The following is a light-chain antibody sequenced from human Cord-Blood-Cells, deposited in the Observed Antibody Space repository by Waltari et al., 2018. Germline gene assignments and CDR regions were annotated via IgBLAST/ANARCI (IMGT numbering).Light chain of an antibody. V-gene: IGKV1-9*01. CDR1: QGISSY. CDR3: QQLNSYPHT. CDR2: AAS. J-gene: IGKJ2*01. Sequence: IQLTHSPSSLSASVGARVTITCRASQGISSYLAWYQQKPGKAPKLLIYAASTLQSGVPSRFSGSGSGTDFTLTISSLQPEDFATYYCQQLNSYPHTFGQGTKLEIK.